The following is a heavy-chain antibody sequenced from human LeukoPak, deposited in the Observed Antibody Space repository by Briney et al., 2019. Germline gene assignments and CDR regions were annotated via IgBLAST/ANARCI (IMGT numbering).Heavy chain of an antibody. J-gene: IGHJ4*02. CDR1: GSSISSSSYY. D-gene: IGHD6-19*01. CDR2: IYYNGKT. CDR3: AATIAVAGTSFPYFDC. V-gene: IGHV4-39*01. Sequence: SETLSLTCTVSGSSISSSSYYWGWIRQPPGMGLEWIGSIYYNGKTFYNPSLKSRVTISADKSKNQFSLKLSSVTAADTAVYYCAATIAVAGTSFPYFDCWGQGTLVTVSS.